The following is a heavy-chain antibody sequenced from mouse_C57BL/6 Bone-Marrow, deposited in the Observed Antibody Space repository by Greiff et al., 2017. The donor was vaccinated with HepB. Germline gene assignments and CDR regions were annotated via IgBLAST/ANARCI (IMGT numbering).Heavy chain of an antibody. V-gene: IGHV14-4*01. CDR3: TSITTVVAHWYFDV. CDR1: GFNIKDDY. Sequence: EVQLQQSGAELVRPGASVKLSCTASGFNIKDDYMHWVKQRPEQGLEWIGWIDPENGDNEYASKFKGKATITADKSSNTAYMQLSSLTSEDTAVYYGTSITTVVAHWYFDVGGRGTTVTVSS. J-gene: IGHJ1*03. CDR2: IDPENGDN. D-gene: IGHD1-1*01.